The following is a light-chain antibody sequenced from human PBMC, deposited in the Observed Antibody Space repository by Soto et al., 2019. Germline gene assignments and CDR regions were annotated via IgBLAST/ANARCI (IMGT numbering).Light chain of an antibody. J-gene: IGKJ1*01. V-gene: IGKV3-20*01. Sequence: EIVLTQSPGTLSLSPGERATLSCRASRGVTRSLAWFQQKAGQAPRLLIYGASTRATGIPDRFSGSGSGTDFTLIISRVEPEDFAVYYCLQHGTSPYTSGQGTKVDI. CDR1: RGVTRS. CDR2: GAS. CDR3: LQHGTSPYT.